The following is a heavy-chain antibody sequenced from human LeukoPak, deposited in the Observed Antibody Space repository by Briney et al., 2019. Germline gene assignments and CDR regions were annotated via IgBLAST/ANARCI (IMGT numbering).Heavy chain of an antibody. CDR2: ISSSSSTI. CDR3: ARGVNYDILTGYYSSGY. J-gene: IGHJ4*02. CDR1: GFTFSSYS. D-gene: IGHD3-9*01. V-gene: IGHV3-48*01. Sequence: GGSLRLSCAASGFTFSSYSMNWVRQAPGKGLEWVSYISSSSSTIYYADSVKGRFTISRDNAKNSLYLQMNSLRAEDTAVYYCARGVNYDILTGYYSSGYWGQGTLVTVSS.